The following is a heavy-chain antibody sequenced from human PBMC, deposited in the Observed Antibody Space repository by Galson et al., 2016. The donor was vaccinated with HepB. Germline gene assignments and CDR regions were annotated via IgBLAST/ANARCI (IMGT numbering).Heavy chain of an antibody. CDR1: GVSITSNDW. D-gene: IGHD2/OR15-2a*01. V-gene: IGHV4-4*02. Sequence: SETLSLTCAVSGVSITSNDWWSWVRQPPGQGLEWIGQIFHSGRVNYTPSLASRVTISIDTSNNHFSLWLTSVTAADTALYYCARQYWGGPSNYWGQGTLVTVSS. J-gene: IGHJ4*02. CDR3: ARQYWGGPSNY. CDR2: IFHSGRV.